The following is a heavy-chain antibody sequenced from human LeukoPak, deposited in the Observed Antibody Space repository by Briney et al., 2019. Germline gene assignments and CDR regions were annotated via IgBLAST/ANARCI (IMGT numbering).Heavy chain of an antibody. V-gene: IGHV3-33*06. Sequence: PGGSLRLSCAASGFTFSSYGMHWARQAPGKGLEWVAVIWNGGSDKYYADSVKGRFTISRDNSKNTLYLQMNSLRAEDTAVYYCAKPTRGSGSFLIDFWGQGTLVTVSS. CDR1: GFTFSSYG. D-gene: IGHD1-26*01. CDR2: IWNGGSDK. J-gene: IGHJ4*02. CDR3: AKPTRGSGSFLIDF.